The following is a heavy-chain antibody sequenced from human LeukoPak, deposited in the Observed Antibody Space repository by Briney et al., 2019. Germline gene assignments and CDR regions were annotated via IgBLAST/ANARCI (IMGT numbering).Heavy chain of an antibody. Sequence: PGGSLRLSCSASGFTFTNYYLNWVRQAPGKGLEWVSSISGGYSYINYAASVKGRFTISRDSAKNSLYLQMDSLRAEDTAVYYCARAYGGYDSQHFYYYMDVWGKGTTVTVSS. CDR2: ISGGYSYI. V-gene: IGHV3-21*06. CDR3: ARAYGGYDSQHFYYYMDV. J-gene: IGHJ6*03. D-gene: IGHD5-12*01. CDR1: GFTFTNYY.